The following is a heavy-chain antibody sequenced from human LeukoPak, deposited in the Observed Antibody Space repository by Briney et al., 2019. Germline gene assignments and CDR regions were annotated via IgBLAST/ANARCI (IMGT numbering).Heavy chain of an antibody. CDR3: AKDRASGFQDY. CDR2: ISYDGVNK. D-gene: IGHD1-26*01. CDR1: GFTFSNFG. Sequence: PGGSLRLSCAAAGFTFSNFGMHWVRQAPGKGLEWVAVISYDGVNKYYADSVKGRFTISRDQSKNTVSLQMNSLRAEDTAVYYCAKDRASGFQDYWGQGTPVTVSS. V-gene: IGHV3-30*18. J-gene: IGHJ4*02.